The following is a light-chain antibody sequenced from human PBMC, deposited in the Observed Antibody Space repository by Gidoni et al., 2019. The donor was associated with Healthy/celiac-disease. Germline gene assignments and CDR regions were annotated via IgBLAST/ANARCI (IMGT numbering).Light chain of an antibody. CDR2: AAS. V-gene: IGKV1-39*01. CDR3: QQSYSTPPT. J-gene: IGKJ1*01. Sequence: DIQMTQSPSSLSASVGDRVTITCRASQSISSYLHWYQQKPGKAPKLLIYAASSLQSGVPSRFSGSGSGTDFTLTSSSLQPEDFATYYCQQSYSTPPTFGQXTKVEIK. CDR1: QSISSY.